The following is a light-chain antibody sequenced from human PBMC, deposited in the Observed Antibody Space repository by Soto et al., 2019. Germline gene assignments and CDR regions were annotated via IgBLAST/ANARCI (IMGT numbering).Light chain of an antibody. CDR3: QNFDSAPQT. CDR1: ESVSKW. CDR2: EAS. Sequence: DIQMTQSPSFLSASVGDKVTITCRATESVSKWLAWYQQKPGKVPKLLIYEASNLQSGVPSRFRGGGSGTEFTLTISSLQPEDVATYYCQNFDSAPQTFGQGTKVDI. J-gene: IGKJ1*01. V-gene: IGKV1-27*01.